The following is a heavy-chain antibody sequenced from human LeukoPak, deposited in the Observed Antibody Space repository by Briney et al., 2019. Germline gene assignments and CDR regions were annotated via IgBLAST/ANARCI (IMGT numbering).Heavy chain of an antibody. D-gene: IGHD3-10*01. Sequence: SETLSLTCTVSGSSISSGYYWGWIRQPPGKGLEWIGSIYHSGSTYYNPSLRGRVTMSVDTSKNQFSLKLTSVTAADTAVYYXXXXXTTMVRGAIKNHDYWGQGTLVTVSS. J-gene: IGHJ4*02. V-gene: IGHV4-38-2*02. CDR3: XXXXTTMVRGAIKNHDY. CDR1: GSSISSGYY. CDR2: IYHSGST.